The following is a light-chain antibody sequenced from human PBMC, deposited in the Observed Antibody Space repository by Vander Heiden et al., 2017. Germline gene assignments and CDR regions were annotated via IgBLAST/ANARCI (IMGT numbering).Light chain of an antibody. V-gene: IGLV1-47*01. Sequence: QSVLTQPPSASGTPGQSVTISCSGSNSNIRSNYVYWYHQLPGTAPKLLIYRNKQRPSGVPDRISGSKSGTSASLAISGLRSEDEGDYYCAVWDNSLNGRGVFGGGTRLTVL. CDR2: RNK. J-gene: IGLJ3*02. CDR1: NSNIRSNY. CDR3: AVWDNSLNGRGV.